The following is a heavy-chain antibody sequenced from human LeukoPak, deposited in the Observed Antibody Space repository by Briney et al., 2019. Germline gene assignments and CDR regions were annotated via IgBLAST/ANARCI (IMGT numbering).Heavy chain of an antibody. CDR2: ISYDGSNK. J-gene: IGHJ4*02. V-gene: IGHV3-30-3*01. Sequence: GGSLRLSCAASGFTFSSYAMHWVRQAPGKGLEWVAVISYDGSNKYYADSVKGRFTISRDNSKNTLCLQMNSLRAEDTAVYYCARDGTEGDYVDYWGQGTLVTVSS. CDR3: ARDGTEGDYVDY. CDR1: GFTFSSYA. D-gene: IGHD1-14*01.